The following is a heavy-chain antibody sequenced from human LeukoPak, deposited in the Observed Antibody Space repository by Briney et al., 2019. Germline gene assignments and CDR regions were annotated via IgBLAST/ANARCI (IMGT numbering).Heavy chain of an antibody. V-gene: IGHV3-7*01. D-gene: IGHD2-21*01. CDR1: KFTFSKYW. CDR2: IKEDGSEK. CDR3: ARDPYIVAPEGAY. Sequence: GGSLRLSCAASKFTFSKYWMSWVRQAPGKGLEWVADIKEDGSEKYYVDSVKGRFTISRDNAKNSLYLQMNSLRAEDTAVYYCARDPYIVAPEGAYWGQGTLVTVSS. J-gene: IGHJ4*02.